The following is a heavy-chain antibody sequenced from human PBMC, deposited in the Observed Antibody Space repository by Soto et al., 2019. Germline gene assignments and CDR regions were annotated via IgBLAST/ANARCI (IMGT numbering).Heavy chain of an antibody. CDR2: ISAHSGDT. V-gene: IGHV1-18*01. J-gene: IGHJ4*01. CDR1: VYAFTSYG. CDR3: ARDLRSSCTGTYCIYFDY. D-gene: IGHD2-8*02. Sequence: ASVKFSCKSSVYAFTSYGCSWVRQAAGQGLEWVGWISAHSGDTSFARTLQGRVTLTTNTSTGTAYMDLTSLRSDDTAVYYCARDLRSSCTGTYCIYFDYWGHGTQVTVSS.